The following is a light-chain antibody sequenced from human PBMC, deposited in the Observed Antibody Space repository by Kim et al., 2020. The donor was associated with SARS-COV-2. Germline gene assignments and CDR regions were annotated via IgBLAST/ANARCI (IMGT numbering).Light chain of an antibody. J-gene: IGLJ2*01. CDR2: DVT. Sequence: GQSITISCTGTSSDVGGYNYVSWYQQHPGKAPKLIIYDVTKRPSGVSNRFSGSKSGNTASLTISGLRADDEADYYCSSYTRSRTLVFGGGTQLTVL. CDR1: SSDVGGYNY. V-gene: IGLV2-14*04. CDR3: SSYTRSRTLV.